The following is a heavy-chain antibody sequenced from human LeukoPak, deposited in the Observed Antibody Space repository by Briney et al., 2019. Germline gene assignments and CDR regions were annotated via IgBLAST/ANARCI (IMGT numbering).Heavy chain of an antibody. J-gene: IGHJ4*02. V-gene: IGHV1-2*02. CDR3: ARDSDSSGWYGGDY. Sequence: GASVKVSCKASGYTFTGYYMHWVRQAPGQGLEWMGWINPNSGGTNYAQKFQGRVTMTRDTSISTAYMELSRLRSDDTAVYYCARDSDSSGWYGGDYWGQGTLVTVSS. CDR2: INPNSGGT. D-gene: IGHD6-19*01. CDR1: GYTFTGYY.